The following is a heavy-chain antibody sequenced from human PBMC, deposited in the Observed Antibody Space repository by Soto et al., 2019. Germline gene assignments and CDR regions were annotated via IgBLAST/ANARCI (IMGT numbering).Heavy chain of an antibody. V-gene: IGHV4-4*02. Sequence: KTSETLSLTCAVSGGSISSNNWWSWVRQAPGKGLEWIGEIHHRDSTNYNPSLKSRVTISVDKSKNEFSLKVKSVTAADTAVYYCARHGGKLGITGTMGNFDYWGQGTMVTVSS. CDR2: IHHRDST. CDR1: GGSISSNNW. J-gene: IGHJ4*02. CDR3: ARHGGKLGITGTMGNFDY. D-gene: IGHD1-20*01.